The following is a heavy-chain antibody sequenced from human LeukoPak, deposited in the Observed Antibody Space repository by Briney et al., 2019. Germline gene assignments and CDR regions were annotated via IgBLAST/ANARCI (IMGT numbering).Heavy chain of an antibody. Sequence: PGRSLRLSCAAPGFTFSSYAMHWVRQAPGKGLEWVAVISYDGSNKYYADSVKGRFTISRDNSKNTLYLQMNILRAEDTAVYYCARDPMVRGVIKMRFDYWGQGTLVTVSS. J-gene: IGHJ4*02. D-gene: IGHD3-10*01. CDR2: ISYDGSNK. CDR1: GFTFSSYA. CDR3: ARDPMVRGVIKMRFDY. V-gene: IGHV3-30-3*01.